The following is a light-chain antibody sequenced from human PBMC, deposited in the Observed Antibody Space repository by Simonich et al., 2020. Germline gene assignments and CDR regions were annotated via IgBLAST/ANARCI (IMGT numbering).Light chain of an antibody. V-gene: IGKV4-1*01. CDR1: QSVLYSSNNKNY. J-gene: IGKJ1*01. Sequence: DIVMTQSPDSLAVSLGERATINCKSSQSVLYSSNNKNYLAWYQKKPGQPPNLLIYWASTRESGVPDRVSGSGSGTDFTLTISSLQAEDVAVYYCQQYYSTPPTFGQGTKVEIK. CDR3: QQYYSTPPT. CDR2: WAS.